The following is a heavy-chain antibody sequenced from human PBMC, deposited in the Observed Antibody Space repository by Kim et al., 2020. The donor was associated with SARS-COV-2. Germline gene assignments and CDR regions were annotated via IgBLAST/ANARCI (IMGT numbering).Heavy chain of an antibody. CDR3: VRAFLHPHEN. J-gene: IGHJ4*02. CDR1: GYTFTDYS. V-gene: IGHV1-3*01. Sequence: ASVTVSCKASGYTFTDYSIHWVRQAPGQGLEWMGWINEGNGNRKYSQKFQGRVTFIRDTSANTVYMELSSLRSEDTAVYYCVRAFLHPHENWGQGTLVTV. CDR2: INEGNGNR.